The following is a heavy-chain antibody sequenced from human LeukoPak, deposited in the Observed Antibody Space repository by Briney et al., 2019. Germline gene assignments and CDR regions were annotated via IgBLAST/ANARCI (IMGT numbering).Heavy chain of an antibody. CDR3: ANIGSSTFGSTGF. CDR2: VSNSGDTT. D-gene: IGHD3-16*01. J-gene: IGHJ4*02. Sequence: GGSLRLSCVASGFTFSTYGMIWVRQAPGKGPEWVSLVSNSGDTTNYAGSVKGRFTISRDNSKNTLYLQMDSLRAEDTAAYYCANIGSSTFGSTGFWGQGTLVTVSS. CDR1: GFTFSTYG. V-gene: IGHV3-23*01.